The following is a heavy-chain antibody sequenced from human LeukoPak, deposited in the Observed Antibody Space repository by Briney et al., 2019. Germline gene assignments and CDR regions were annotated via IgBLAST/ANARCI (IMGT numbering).Heavy chain of an antibody. CDR2: IGSGGGTT. CDR3: AKSLWAGRYYFDY. J-gene: IGHJ4*02. D-gene: IGHD3/OR15-3a*01. CDR1: GFTFSSFA. Sequence: PGGSLRLSCAASGFTFSSFAMSWVRQAPGKGLEWVSLIGSGGGTTYYADSVKGRFTISRDNSKNTLILQISSLRAEDTAVYYCAKSLWAGRYYFDYWGQGTLVTVSS. V-gene: IGHV3-23*01.